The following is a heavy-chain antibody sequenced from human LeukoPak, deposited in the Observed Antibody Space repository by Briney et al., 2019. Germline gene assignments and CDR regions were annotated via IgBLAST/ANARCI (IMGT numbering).Heavy chain of an antibody. CDR1: GYTFTSYG. Sequence: ASVKVSCKASGYTFTSYGISWVRQAPGQGLEWMGWISAYNANREYAQKIQGRVTMTTDTSTNTAYMELRSLRSDDTAVYYCARVSYYGSGIIPGDYYYGMDVWGKGTTVTVSS. J-gene: IGHJ6*04. CDR2: ISAYNANR. V-gene: IGHV1-18*04. CDR3: ARVSYYGSGIIPGDYYYGMDV. D-gene: IGHD3-10*01.